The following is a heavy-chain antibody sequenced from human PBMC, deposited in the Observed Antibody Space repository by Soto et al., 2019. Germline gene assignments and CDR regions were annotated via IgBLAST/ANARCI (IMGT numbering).Heavy chain of an antibody. V-gene: IGHV3-48*02. Sequence: GGYLRLSCVASRFTLNGYAMNWVRQAPGKGLEWVSYLSSSSDKIDYADSVKGRFTISRDNAKNSLFLQMNSLRDEDTAVYYCPRYSSLATHRHYYFAY. CDR2: LSSSSDKI. D-gene: IGHD5-12*01. J-gene: IGHJ4*01. CDR3: PRYSSLATHRHYYFAY. CDR1: RFTLNGYA.